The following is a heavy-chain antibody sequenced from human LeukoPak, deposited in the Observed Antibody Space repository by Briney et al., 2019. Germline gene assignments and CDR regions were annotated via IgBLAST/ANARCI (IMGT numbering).Heavy chain of an antibody. CDR2: IGSDDNK. J-gene: IGHJ4*02. V-gene: IGHV3-23*01. D-gene: IGHD3-3*01. CDR1: GFTFSDCA. CDR3: AKVELDVLRFLEWLPESGSYFDY. Sequence: GGSLRLSCAASGFTFSDCAMSWVRQAPGKGLEWVSSIGSDDNKHYSESVRGRFTISRDNSKNTLYLQMNSLRAEDTAVYYCAKVELDVLRFLEWLPESGSYFDYWGQGTLVTVSS.